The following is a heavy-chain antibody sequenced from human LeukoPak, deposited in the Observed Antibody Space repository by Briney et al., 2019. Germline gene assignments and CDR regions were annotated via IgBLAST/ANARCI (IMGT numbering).Heavy chain of an antibody. CDR2: ISPRGGGT. V-gene: IGHV3-23*01. D-gene: IGHD7-27*01. CDR1: GFTFSNYG. CDR3: ARDLAWGAFDY. J-gene: IGHJ4*02. Sequence: PGGSLRLSCEASGFTFSNYGMNWVRQAPGKGLEWLSGISPRGGGTYYADSVKGRFTISRDDSKSTLSLQMNSLRVEDTAVYYCARDLAWGAFDYWGQGTLVSVSS.